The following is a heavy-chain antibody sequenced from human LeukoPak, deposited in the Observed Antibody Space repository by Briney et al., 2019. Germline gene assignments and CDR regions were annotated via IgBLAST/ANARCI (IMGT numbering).Heavy chain of an antibody. CDR2: ISYSGNNY. V-gene: IGHV3-30*03. D-gene: IGHD5-12*01. Sequence: GGALRLSCAASGFTFSHYAMDWVCQAPGGGLQWVAFISYSGNNYYYADSVKGRFIISRDDSKNTLYVEMNSLRLDDTAIYYGARGPPTSRSGAHFDYWGQGSLVTVSP. CDR1: GFTFSHYA. J-gene: IGHJ4*02. CDR3: ARGPPTSRSGAHFDY.